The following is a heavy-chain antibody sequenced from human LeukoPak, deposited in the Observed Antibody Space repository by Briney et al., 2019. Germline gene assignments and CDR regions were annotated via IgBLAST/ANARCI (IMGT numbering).Heavy chain of an antibody. CDR2: ISGNGGST. J-gene: IGHJ4*02. CDR1: GLTFSNYA. D-gene: IGHD3-3*01. V-gene: IGHV3-23*01. CDR3: ARGGQNFDFWRFAY. Sequence: GGSLSLSCAASGLTFSNYAMSWVRQAPGKGLEWVSSISGNGGSTYYANSVKGRFSISRDNSKNTVYLQMNSLRAEDTAVFYCARGGQNFDFWRFAYWGQGSLVTVSS.